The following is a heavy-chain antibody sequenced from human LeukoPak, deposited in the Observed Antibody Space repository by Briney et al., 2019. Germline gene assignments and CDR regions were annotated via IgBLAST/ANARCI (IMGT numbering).Heavy chain of an antibody. CDR3: ARVMGGFPISYYYYYMDV. CDR1: GYSISSGYY. J-gene: IGHJ6*03. D-gene: IGHD2-8*01. CDR2: IYHSGST. Sequence: SETLSLTCTVSGYSISSGYYWGWIRQPPGKGLEWIGSIYHSGSTYYNPSLKSRVTISVDTSKNQFSLKLSSVTAADTAVYYCARVMGGFPISYYYYYMDVWGKGTTVTISS. V-gene: IGHV4-38-2*02.